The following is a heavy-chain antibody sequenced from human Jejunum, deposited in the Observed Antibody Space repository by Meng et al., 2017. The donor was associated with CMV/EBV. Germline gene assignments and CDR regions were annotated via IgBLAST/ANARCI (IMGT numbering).Heavy chain of an antibody. V-gene: IGHV3-21*01. CDR2: ITSTSRYI. CDR1: FTFSSYN. D-gene: IGHD3-3*01. CDR3: VRDGFGVVTPDVFDI. J-gene: IGHJ3*02. Sequence: FTFSSYNLDWVRQAPGKGLEWIASITSTSRYIYYADSVKGRFTISRDNAKNSLYLQMNSLRAEDTAVYYCVRDGFGVVTPDVFDIWGQGTMVTVSS.